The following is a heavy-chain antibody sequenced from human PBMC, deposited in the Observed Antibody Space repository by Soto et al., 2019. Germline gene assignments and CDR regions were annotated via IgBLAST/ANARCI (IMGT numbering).Heavy chain of an antibody. CDR1: GFTFDDYA. D-gene: IGHD6-13*01. CDR3: AKASYSSSWLGSYFDY. CDR2: ISWNSGSI. Sequence: EVQLVESGGGLVQPGRSLRLSCAASGFTFDDYAMHWVRQAPGKGLEWVSGISWNSGSIGYADSVKGRFTISRDNAKHSLYLQMNSLRAEDTALYYCAKASYSSSWLGSYFDYWGQGTLVTVSS. J-gene: IGHJ4*02. V-gene: IGHV3-9*01.